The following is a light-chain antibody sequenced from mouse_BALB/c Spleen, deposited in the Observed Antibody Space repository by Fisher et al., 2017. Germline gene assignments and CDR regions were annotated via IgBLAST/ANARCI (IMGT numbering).Light chain of an antibody. CDR2: DTS. J-gene: IGKJ1*01. V-gene: IGKV4-68*01. CDR1: SSVSY. Sequence: IVMTQTTALMSASPGEKVTMTCSASSSVSYMYWYQQKPRSSPKPWIYDTSNLAPGVPARFSGSGSGNSYSLTISSMEAEDAATYYCQQWSSYPLTFGGGTKLEIK. CDR3: QQWSSYPLT.